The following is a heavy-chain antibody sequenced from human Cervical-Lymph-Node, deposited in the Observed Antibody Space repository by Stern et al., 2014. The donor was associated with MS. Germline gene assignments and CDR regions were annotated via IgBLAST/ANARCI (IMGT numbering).Heavy chain of an antibody. Sequence: VHLVESGAGLVQPGGSLRLSCAPSGFSFSASWMTWVRQAPGKGLQWVASIKQDGSGTTYWDSVKGRFTISRDTAMHLLSPQQNTRDPEGAAVDFWARDWGSGNCHNPYFYQGMDVWGQGTTVTVSS. CDR2: IKQDGSGT. V-gene: IGHV3-7*01. J-gene: IGHJ6*02. CDR3: ARDWGSGNCHNPYFYQGMDV. D-gene: IGHD4-23*01. CDR1: GFSFSASW.